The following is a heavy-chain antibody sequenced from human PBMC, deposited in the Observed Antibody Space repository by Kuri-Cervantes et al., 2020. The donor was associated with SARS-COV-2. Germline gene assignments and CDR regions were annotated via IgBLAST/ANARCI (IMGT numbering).Heavy chain of an antibody. CDR2: IIPIFGTA. J-gene: IGHJ4*02. CDR3: ARDLGIAVAGTLPEY. V-gene: IGHV1-69*13. CDR1: GGTFSSYA. Sequence: SVKVSCKASGGTFSSYAISWVRQAPGQGLGWMGGIIPIFGTANYAQKFQGRVTITADESTSTAYMELSSLRSEDTAVYYCARDLGIAVAGTLPEYWGQGTLVTVSS. D-gene: IGHD6-19*01.